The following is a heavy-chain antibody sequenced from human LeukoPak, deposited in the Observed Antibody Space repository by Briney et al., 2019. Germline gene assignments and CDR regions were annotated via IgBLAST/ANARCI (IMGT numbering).Heavy chain of an antibody. J-gene: IGHJ6*02. Sequence: GASVKVSCKASGGTFSSYAISWVRQAPGQGLEWMGGTIPVFGTANYAQKFQGRVTITADESTSTAYMELSSLRSEDTAVYYCARDIRYNWNDGYYYHYYGMDVWGQGTTVTVSS. V-gene: IGHV1-69*01. CDR1: GGTFSSYA. D-gene: IGHD1-1*01. CDR3: ARDIRYNWNDGYYYHYYGMDV. CDR2: TIPVFGTA.